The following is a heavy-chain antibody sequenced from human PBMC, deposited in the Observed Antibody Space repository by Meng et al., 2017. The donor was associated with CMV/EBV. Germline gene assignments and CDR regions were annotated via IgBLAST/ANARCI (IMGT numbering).Heavy chain of an antibody. D-gene: IGHD3-22*01. CDR1: GGFFSGFF. CDR3: ARERGDDSGYNFDS. CDR2: IYSTGGT. Sequence: VQLEGSGPGLVKPSETLSLTCSVSGGFFSGFFWTWIRPPAGKGLEWIGRIYSTGGTNYNPSFESRVTISLDGSNNQFSLKLNSVTAADTAIYYCARERGDDSGYNFDSWGQGTLVTVSS. V-gene: IGHV4-4*07. J-gene: IGHJ4*02.